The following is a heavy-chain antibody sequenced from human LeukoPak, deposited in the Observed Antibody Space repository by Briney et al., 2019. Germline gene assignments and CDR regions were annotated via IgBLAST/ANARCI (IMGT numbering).Heavy chain of an antibody. CDR1: GFTFSRYW. J-gene: IGHJ4*02. V-gene: IGHV3-74*01. Sequence: GGSLRLSCAASGFTFSRYWMHWVRQAPGKGLVWVSRINSDGSSSTYADSVKGRFTIPRDNAKNTLYLQMNSLRVEDTAVYYCARSEYSFDYWGQGTLVTVSS. CDR2: INSDGSSS. CDR3: ARSEYSFDY.